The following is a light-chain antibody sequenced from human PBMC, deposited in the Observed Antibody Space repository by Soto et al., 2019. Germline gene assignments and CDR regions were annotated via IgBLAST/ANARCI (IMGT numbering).Light chain of an antibody. J-gene: IGKJ2*01. Sequence: EIVLTQSPATLSLSPGERVTLSCRASQSVNSYLAWYQQKCGQAPRLLIYDTSNRATGIPDRFSGSGSGTDFTLTISSLEPEDFAVYYCQQRSSWPTFGQGTRLEIK. CDR1: QSVNSY. CDR3: QQRSSWPT. V-gene: IGKV3-11*01. CDR2: DTS.